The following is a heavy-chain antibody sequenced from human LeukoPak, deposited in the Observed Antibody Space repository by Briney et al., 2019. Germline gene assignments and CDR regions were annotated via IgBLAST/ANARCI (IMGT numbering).Heavy chain of an antibody. V-gene: IGHV5-51*01. CDR3: AGHQVGHGSGSFEDDY. D-gene: IGHD3-10*01. CDR1: GYTFTSYW. CDR2: IYPGDSDT. Sequence: GESLKISCKGSGYTFTSYWIGWVRQMPGKGLEWMGIIYPGDSDTRYSPSFQGQVTISADKSISTAYLQWSSLKASDTAMYYCAGHQVGHGSGSFEDDYWGQGTLVTVSS. J-gene: IGHJ4*02.